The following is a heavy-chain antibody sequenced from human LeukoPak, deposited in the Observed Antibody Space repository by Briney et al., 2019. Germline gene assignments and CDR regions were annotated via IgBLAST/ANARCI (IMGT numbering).Heavy chain of an antibody. CDR2: ISYDGSNK. V-gene: IGHV3-30*18. CDR1: GFTFSSYG. J-gene: IGHJ1*01. Sequence: GGSLRLSCAASGFTFSSYGMHWVRQAPGKGLKWVAVISYDGSNKYYADSVKGRFTISRDNSKNTLYLQMNSLRAEDTAVYYCAKVDYGDRRGPFQHWGQGTLVTVSS. D-gene: IGHD4-17*01. CDR3: AKVDYGDRRGPFQH.